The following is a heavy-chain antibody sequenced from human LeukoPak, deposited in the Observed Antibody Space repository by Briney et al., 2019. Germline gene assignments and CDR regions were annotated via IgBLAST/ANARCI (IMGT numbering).Heavy chain of an antibody. D-gene: IGHD2-15*01. J-gene: IGHJ4*02. Sequence: PSETLSLTCTVSGVSITSYYWSWIRQPAGKGLEWIGRIYSSGSTNYNPSLKSRVTISADTSKNQFSLKLSSVTAADTAVYYCARGPPRYCSGGSCYHFDYWGQGTLVTVSS. CDR1: GVSITSYY. CDR2: IYSSGST. V-gene: IGHV4-4*07. CDR3: ARGPPRYCSGGSCYHFDY.